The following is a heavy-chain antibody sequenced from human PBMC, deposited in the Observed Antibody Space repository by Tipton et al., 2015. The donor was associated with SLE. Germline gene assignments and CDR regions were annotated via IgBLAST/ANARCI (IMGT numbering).Heavy chain of an antibody. Sequence: LRLSCTVSGDSINSDGYFWTWIRQPPGKGLEWIGYIYYSGSTYYNPSLQSRLTMSVDTSRNQFSLKLTSVTAADTAMYYCVRERKYVVRFRELVAPDLWGQGTAITVSS. D-gene: IGHD1-26*01. CDR3: VRERKYVVRFRELVAPDL. CDR2: IYYSGST. V-gene: IGHV4-31*02. CDR1: GDSINSDGYF. J-gene: IGHJ3*01.